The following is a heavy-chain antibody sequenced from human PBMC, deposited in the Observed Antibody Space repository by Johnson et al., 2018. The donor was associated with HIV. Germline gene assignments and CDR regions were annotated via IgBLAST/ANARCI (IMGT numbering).Heavy chain of an antibody. CDR1: GFTISSKY. V-gene: IGHV3-66*01. Sequence: EQLVESGGGLVQPGGSLRLSCAASGFTISSKYFNWVRQAPGKGLEWVSVIYIGGSTYYADSVKGRFTISRDNSKNTLYLQMNSLRAEDTAIYYCARGRGWWLQLGGAFDIWGQGTMVTVSS. CDR2: IYIGGST. CDR3: ARGRGWWLQLGGAFDI. D-gene: IGHD5-24*01. J-gene: IGHJ3*02.